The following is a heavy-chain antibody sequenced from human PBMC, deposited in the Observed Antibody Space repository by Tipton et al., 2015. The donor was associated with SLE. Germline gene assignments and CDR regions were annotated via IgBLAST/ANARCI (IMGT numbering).Heavy chain of an antibody. J-gene: IGHJ5*02. V-gene: IGHV1-2*02. CDR3: ARDWAVIYGSGTSTSPGWFDP. CDR1: GYSFIGYF. D-gene: IGHD3-10*01. Sequence: QSGAEVKKPGASVKVSCKTSGYSFIGYFIHWVRQAPGQGLEWMGWINPDSGVTNYAQKFQGRVTMTRDTSITTAYMDLTNLRSDDTAVYYCARDWAVIYGSGTSTSPGWFDPWGQGTLVTVSS. CDR2: INPDSGVT.